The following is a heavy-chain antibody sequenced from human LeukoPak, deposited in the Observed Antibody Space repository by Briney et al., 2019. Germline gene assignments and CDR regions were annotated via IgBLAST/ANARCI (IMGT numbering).Heavy chain of an antibody. CDR1: GGTFSSYA. V-gene: IGHV1-69*05. CDR2: IIPIFGTA. D-gene: IGHD5-18*01. J-gene: IGHJ6*03. Sequence: ASVKVSCKASGGTFSSYAISWVRQAPGQGLEWMGGIIPIFGTANYAQKFQGRVTITTHESTSTAYMELSSLRSEGAAVYYCARVQVTAMVYYYYYYMDVWGKGTTVTVSS. CDR3: ARVQVTAMVYYYYYYMDV.